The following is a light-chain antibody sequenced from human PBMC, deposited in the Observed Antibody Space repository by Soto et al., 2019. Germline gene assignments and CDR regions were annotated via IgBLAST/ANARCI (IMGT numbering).Light chain of an antibody. CDR1: SSDVGGYNY. CDR2: DVS. CDR3: SSYTSSSTLV. V-gene: IGLV2-14*01. J-gene: IGLJ1*01. Sequence: QSVLTQPASVSGSPGQSITISCTGTSSDVGGYNYVSRYQQHPGKAPKLMIYDVSNRPSGVSNRFSGSKSVNTASLPIPGLQAEDEADYDCSSYTSSSTLVFGTGTKVTV.